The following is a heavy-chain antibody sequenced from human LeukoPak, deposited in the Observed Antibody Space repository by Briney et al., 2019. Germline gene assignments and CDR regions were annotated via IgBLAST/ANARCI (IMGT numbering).Heavy chain of an antibody. V-gene: IGHV1-46*01. CDR3: ATNSGSYYYGSGVGGY. CDR1: GYTFTSYY. J-gene: IGHJ4*02. Sequence: ASVTVSCKASGYTFTSYYMHWVRQAPGQGLEWMGIINPSGGSTSYAQKFQGRVTMTRDMSTSTVYMELSSLRSEDTAVYYCATNSGSYYYGSGVGGYWGQGTLVTVSS. D-gene: IGHD3-10*01. CDR2: INPSGGST.